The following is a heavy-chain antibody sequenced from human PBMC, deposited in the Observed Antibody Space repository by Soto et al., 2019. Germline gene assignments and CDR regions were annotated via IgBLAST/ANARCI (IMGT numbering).Heavy chain of an antibody. V-gene: IGHV3-23*01. CDR3: AKREGAMDHYYYYGMDV. CDR2: ITGSGDNT. Sequence: GGSLRLSCASSGFTFSSYAMSWVRQAPGKGLEWVTAITGSGDNTYYADSVKGRFTISRANSKNTLYLQMNSLRAEDTAVYYCAKREGAMDHYYYYGMDVWGQGTTVTVSS. J-gene: IGHJ6*02. D-gene: IGHD1-26*01. CDR1: GFTFSSYA.